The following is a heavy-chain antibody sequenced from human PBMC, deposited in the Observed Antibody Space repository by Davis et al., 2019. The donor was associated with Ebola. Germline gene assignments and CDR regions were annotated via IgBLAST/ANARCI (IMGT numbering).Heavy chain of an antibody. V-gene: IGHV1-69*13. D-gene: IGHD3-22*01. CDR3: AKDRYYDNNPLYYESEC. Sequence: SVKVSCKASGDTFSSYALSWVRQARGQGLEWMGGIIPIFGTANYTQRFQGRVTITADESRTTAYMELSSLRSEDTAVYYCAKDRYYDNNPLYYESECWGQGTLVTVSS. CDR1: GDTFSSYA. CDR2: IIPIFGTA. J-gene: IGHJ4*02.